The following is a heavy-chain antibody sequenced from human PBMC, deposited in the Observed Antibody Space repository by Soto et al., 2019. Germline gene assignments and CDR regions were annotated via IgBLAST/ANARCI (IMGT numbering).Heavy chain of an antibody. J-gene: IGHJ2*01. CDR3: ARKVPGSTSRPDYWYFDL. CDR1: GFTFINYA. V-gene: IGHV3-23*01. CDR2: ISGGGDAP. D-gene: IGHD3-10*01. Sequence: EVQLLESGGGLVQPGGSLRLSCAGSGFTFINYAMNWVRQAPGKGLEWVSTISGGGDAPFFADSVRDRFTISRDNSKNTVTLQMNNLGVDDTAVYFCARKVPGSTSRPDYWYFDLWGRGTLVTVSS.